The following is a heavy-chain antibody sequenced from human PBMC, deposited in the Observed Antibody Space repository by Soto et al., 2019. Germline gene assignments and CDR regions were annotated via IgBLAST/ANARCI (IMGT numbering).Heavy chain of an antibody. D-gene: IGHD3-10*01. CDR3: ARTQRPPRGIDY. Sequence: SETLSVTCTVSGGSVSSGSYYWSWIRQPPGKGLEWIGYIYYSGSTNYNPSLKSRVTISVDTSKNQFSLKLSSVTAADTAVYYCARTQRPPRGIDYWGQGTLVTVSS. J-gene: IGHJ4*02. CDR1: GGSVSSGSYY. CDR2: IYYSGST. V-gene: IGHV4-61*01.